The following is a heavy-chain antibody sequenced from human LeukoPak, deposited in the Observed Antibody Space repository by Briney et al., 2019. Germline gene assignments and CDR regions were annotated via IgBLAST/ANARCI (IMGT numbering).Heavy chain of an antibody. Sequence: AGGSLGLSCGASSFTFSSYVMSWVRQAPGKGLEWVSTIRGSGGGTYYADSVKGRFTISGDNSKNTLFLQMNSLRAEDAAVYYCAKPACGGDCPVGYNAFDIWGQGTMVTVSS. D-gene: IGHD2-21*02. CDR3: AKPACGGDCPVGYNAFDI. V-gene: IGHV3-23*01. CDR2: IRGSGGGT. CDR1: SFTFSSYV. J-gene: IGHJ3*02.